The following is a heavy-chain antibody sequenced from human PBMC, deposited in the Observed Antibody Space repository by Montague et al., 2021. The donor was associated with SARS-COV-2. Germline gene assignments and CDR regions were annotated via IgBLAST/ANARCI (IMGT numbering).Heavy chain of an antibody. J-gene: IGHJ5*01. Sequence: PVLVKPTQTLTLTCTFSGFSLSTIGVGVGWIRQPSGKDLEWLALIYWDDDKRYSPFLRSRLTITKDTSKNQVVLTMTNMDPVDTATYFCAHSSGVDWLPRSLCDSLGQGTLVTFSS. CDR1: GFSLSTIGVG. CDR3: AHSSGVDWLPRSLCDS. D-gene: IGHD3-9*01. V-gene: IGHV2-5*02. CDR2: IYWDDDK.